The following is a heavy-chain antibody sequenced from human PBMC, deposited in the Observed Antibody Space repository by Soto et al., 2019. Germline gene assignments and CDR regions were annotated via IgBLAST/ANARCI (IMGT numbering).Heavy chain of an antibody. CDR3: ARERNYDSLTGSTTIFDY. J-gene: IGHJ4*02. CDR1: GGTFSSYA. V-gene: IGHV1-69*01. Sequence: QVQLVQSGAEVKKPGSSVKVSCKASGGTFSSYAISWVRQAPGQGLEWMGGIIPIFGTANYAQKFQGRVTITEDESRITAYMELSSLRSEDTAVYYCARERNYDSLTGSTTIFDYWGQGTLVTVSS. D-gene: IGHD3-9*01. CDR2: IIPIFGTA.